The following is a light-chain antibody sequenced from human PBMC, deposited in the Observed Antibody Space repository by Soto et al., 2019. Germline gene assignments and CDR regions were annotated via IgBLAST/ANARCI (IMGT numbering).Light chain of an antibody. V-gene: IGLV1-40*01. CDR3: QSYDSSLSGWV. CDR2: GNS. Sequence: QSVLTQPPSVSGAPGQTVTISCTGSNSNIGAGYDVHWYQQLPGTAPKLLIYGNSNRPSGVPDRFSGSKSGTSASLAITGLQAEDEADYYCQSYDSSLSGWVFGGGTKLTVL. J-gene: IGLJ3*02. CDR1: NSNIGAGYD.